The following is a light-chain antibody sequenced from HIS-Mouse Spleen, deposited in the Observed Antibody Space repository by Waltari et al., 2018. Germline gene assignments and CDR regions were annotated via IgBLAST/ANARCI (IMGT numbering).Light chain of an antibody. CDR2: GAS. J-gene: IGKJ1*01. CDR3: QQYGSSPRT. V-gene: IGKV3-20*01. CDR1: QSVSSSY. Sequence: ELVLTQSPGTLSLSPRARATLSCRASQSVSSSYLAWYQQKPGQAPSLLIYGASSRATGIPDRFSGSGSGTDFTLTISRLEPEDFAVYYCQQYGSSPRTFGQGTKVEIK.